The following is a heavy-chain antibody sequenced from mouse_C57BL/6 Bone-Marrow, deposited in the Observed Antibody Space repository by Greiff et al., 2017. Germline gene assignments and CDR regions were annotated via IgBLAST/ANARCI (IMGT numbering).Heavy chain of an antibody. CDR2: INPYNGGT. CDR1: GYTFTDYY. Sequence: VQLQQSGPVLVKPGASVKMSCKASGYTFTDYYMNWVKQSHGKSLEWIGVINPYNGGTSYNQKFKGKATLTVDKSSSTAYMELNSLKSEDSAVYYCARPFYGSSYNYWGQGTTLTVSS. D-gene: IGHD1-1*01. V-gene: IGHV1-19*01. CDR3: ARPFYGSSYNY. J-gene: IGHJ2*01.